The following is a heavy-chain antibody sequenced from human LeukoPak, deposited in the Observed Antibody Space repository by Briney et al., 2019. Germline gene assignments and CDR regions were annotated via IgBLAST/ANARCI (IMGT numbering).Heavy chain of an antibody. CDR2: ISGSGGST. V-gene: IGHV3-23*01. Sequence: PGGSLGLSCAASGFTFSSYAMSWVRQAPGKGLEWVSAISGSGGSTYYAGSVKGRFTISRDNSKNTLYLQMNSLRAEDTAVYYCAKRDLGLDAFDIWGQGTMVTVSS. CDR1: GFTFSSYA. D-gene: IGHD3-10*01. J-gene: IGHJ3*02. CDR3: AKRDLGLDAFDI.